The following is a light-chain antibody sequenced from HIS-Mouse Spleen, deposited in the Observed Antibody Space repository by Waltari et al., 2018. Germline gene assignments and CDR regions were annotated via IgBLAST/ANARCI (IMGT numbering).Light chain of an antibody. CDR3: YSTDSSGNHRV. CDR1: ALPKKY. Sequence: SYELTQQPSVSVSPGQTARIPCPGEALPKKYAYWYQQKSGQAPVLVIYEDSKRPSGIPERFSGSSSGTMATLTISGAQVEDEADYYCYSTDSSGNHRVFGGGTKLTVL. V-gene: IGLV3-10*01. CDR2: EDS. J-gene: IGLJ2*01.